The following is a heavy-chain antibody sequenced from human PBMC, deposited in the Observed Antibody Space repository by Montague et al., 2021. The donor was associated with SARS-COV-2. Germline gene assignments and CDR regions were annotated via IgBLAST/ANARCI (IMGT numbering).Heavy chain of an antibody. CDR3: ARVGRQQLVRLSGMDV. J-gene: IGHJ6*02. CDR2: IYYSGST. V-gene: IGHV4-39*07. D-gene: IGHD6-13*01. Sequence: SETLSLTCTVSGGSISSNLFYWGWIRQLPGRGLEWIGSIYYSGSTYYNPSLKGRVTISVDTSKNQFSLKLSSVTAADTAVYYCARVGRQQLVRLSGMDVWGQGTTVTVSS. CDR1: GGSISSNLFY.